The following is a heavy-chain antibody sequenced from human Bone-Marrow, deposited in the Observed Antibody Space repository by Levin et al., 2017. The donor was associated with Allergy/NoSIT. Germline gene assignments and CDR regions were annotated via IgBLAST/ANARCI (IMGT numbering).Heavy chain of an antibody. CDR2: ISGSGGST. J-gene: IGHJ5*02. CDR3: AKVVTTMIVVVNNWFDP. CDR1: GFTFSSYA. D-gene: IGHD3-22*01. Sequence: GGSLRLSCAASGFTFSSYAMSWVRQAPGKGLEWVSAISGSGGSTYYADSVKGRFTISRDNSKNTLYLQMNSLRAEDTAVYYCAKVVTTMIVVVNNWFDPWGQGTLVTVSS. V-gene: IGHV3-23*01.